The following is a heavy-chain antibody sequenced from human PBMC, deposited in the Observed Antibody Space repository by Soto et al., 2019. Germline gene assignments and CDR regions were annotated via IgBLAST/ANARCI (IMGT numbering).Heavy chain of an antibody. CDR2: ISAYNGNT. CDR3: ARHSPYGGSGSYYSFAY. V-gene: IGHV1-18*01. CDR1: GYTFTSYG. J-gene: IGHJ4*02. Sequence: ASVKVSCKASGYTFTSYGISWVRQAPGQGPEWMGWISAYNGNTNYAQKLQGRVTMTTDTSTSTAYMELRSLRSDDTAVYYCARHSPYGGSGSYYSFAYWGQGTLVTVSS. D-gene: IGHD3-10*01.